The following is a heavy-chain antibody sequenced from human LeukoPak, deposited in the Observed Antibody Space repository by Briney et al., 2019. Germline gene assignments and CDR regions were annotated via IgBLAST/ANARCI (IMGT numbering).Heavy chain of an antibody. CDR1: GYSFNSYW. J-gene: IGHJ4*02. CDR3: ARRAYYDSSGYYEEADF. D-gene: IGHD3-22*01. Sequence: GESLKISCKGSGYSFNSYWIGWVRQMPGKGLEWMGIIYPGDSDTRYSPSFQGQVTISADKSISTAYLQWSSLKASDTAMYYCARRAYYDSSGYYEEADFWGQGTLVTVSS. V-gene: IGHV5-51*01. CDR2: IYPGDSDT.